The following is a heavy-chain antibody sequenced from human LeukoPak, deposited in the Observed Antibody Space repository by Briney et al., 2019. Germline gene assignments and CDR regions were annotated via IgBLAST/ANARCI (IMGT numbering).Heavy chain of an antibody. J-gene: IGHJ4*02. CDR3: TRSPSRLSPIDY. V-gene: IGHV4-59*08. D-gene: IGHD3-16*01. Sequence: SETLSLTCTVSGASISSYYWSWIRQPPGKGLEWIGYIFHSGSTNYNPSLKSRVTISVDTSKNQLSLKLSSVTAADTAIYYCTRSPSRLSPIDYWGQGTLVTVSS. CDR2: IFHSGST. CDR1: GASISSYY.